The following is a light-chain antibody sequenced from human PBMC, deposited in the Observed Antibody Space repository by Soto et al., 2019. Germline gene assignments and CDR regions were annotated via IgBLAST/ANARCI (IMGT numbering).Light chain of an antibody. J-gene: IGLJ3*02. CDR3: QSYDINDHEV. CDR2: EDT. Sequence: NFMLTQPHSVSESPGRTVTISCTRNSGNIANNFVQWYQLCPGSAPSTVIFEDTRRPSGVPGRFSGSIDSSSNSASLTISGLRAEDEADYYCQSYDINDHEVFGGGTKLTVL. CDR1: SGNIANNF. V-gene: IGLV6-57*04.